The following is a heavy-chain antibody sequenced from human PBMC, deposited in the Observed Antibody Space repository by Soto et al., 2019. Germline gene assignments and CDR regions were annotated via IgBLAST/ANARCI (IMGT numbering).Heavy chain of an antibody. D-gene: IGHD2-21*02. Sequence: QVQLVQSGAEEKKPGASVKVSCKASGYTFTSYAMHWVRQAPGQRLEWMGWINAGNGNTKYSQKFQGRVTITRDTSASTAYMELSSRRSEDTAVYSCARAVAVTADFDYWGQGTLVTVSS. V-gene: IGHV1-3*05. CDR2: INAGNGNT. CDR3: ARAVAVTADFDY. CDR1: GYTFTSYA. J-gene: IGHJ4*02.